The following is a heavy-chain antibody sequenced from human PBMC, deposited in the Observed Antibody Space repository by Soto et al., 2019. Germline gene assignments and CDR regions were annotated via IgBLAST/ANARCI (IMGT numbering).Heavy chain of an antibody. D-gene: IGHD3-22*01. CDR2: ISAYNGNT. V-gene: IGHV1-18*01. Sequence: ASVKVSCKASGYTFTSYGISWVRQAPGQGLEWMGWISAYNGNTNYAQKLQGRVTMTTDTSTSTAYMELRSLRSDDTAVYYCARVDDYDSSGYIDYWGQGTLVTVSS. CDR1: GYTFTSYG. J-gene: IGHJ4*02. CDR3: ARVDDYDSSGYIDY.